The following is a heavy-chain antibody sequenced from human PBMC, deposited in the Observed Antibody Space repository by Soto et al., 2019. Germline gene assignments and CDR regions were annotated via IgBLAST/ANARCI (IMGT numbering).Heavy chain of an antibody. CDR3: AREKRDCSGGRCYGKRIDAFDI. CDR1: GYTFTSYG. Sequence: QVQLGQSGAEVKKPGASVKVSCKASGYTFTSYGISWVRQAPGQGLEWMGWISAYNGNTNYAQKLQGRVTMTTDTSTSTTYMELRSLRSDDTAVYYCAREKRDCSGGRCYGKRIDAFDIWGQGTMVTVSS. V-gene: IGHV1-18*01. J-gene: IGHJ3*02. CDR2: ISAYNGNT. D-gene: IGHD2-15*01.